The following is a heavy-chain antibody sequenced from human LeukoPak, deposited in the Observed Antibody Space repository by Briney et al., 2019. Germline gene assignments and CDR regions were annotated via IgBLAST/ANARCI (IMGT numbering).Heavy chain of an antibody. J-gene: IGHJ4*02. CDR2: ISSSSSYI. V-gene: IGHV3-21*01. CDR3: ATPIQSGRDY. D-gene: IGHD2-2*02. Sequence: GESLRLSCAASGFTFSSYSMNWVRQAPGKGLEWVSSISSSSSYIYYADSVKGRFTISRDNAKNSLYLQMNSLRAEDTAVYYRATPIQSGRDYWGQGTLVTVSS. CDR1: GFTFSSYS.